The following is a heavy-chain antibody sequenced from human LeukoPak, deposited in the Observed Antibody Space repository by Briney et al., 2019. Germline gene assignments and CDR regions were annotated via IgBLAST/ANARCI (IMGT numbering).Heavy chain of an antibody. Sequence: PGGSLRLSCAASGFTFSSYGMTWVRQAPGKGLEWVSYISSSSSTIYYADSVKGRFTISRDNAKNSLYLQLNSLRAEDTAVYYCAKELYSSGWYIFDYWGQGTLVTVSS. J-gene: IGHJ4*02. D-gene: IGHD6-19*01. CDR3: AKELYSSGWYIFDY. CDR1: GFTFSSYG. V-gene: IGHV3-48*01. CDR2: ISSSSSTI.